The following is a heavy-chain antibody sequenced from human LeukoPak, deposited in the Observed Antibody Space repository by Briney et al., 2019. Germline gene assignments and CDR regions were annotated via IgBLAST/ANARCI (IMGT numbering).Heavy chain of an antibody. V-gene: IGHV3-23*01. CDR3: AKQLGYCSDGSCYFPY. CDR2: ISDSGGGT. Sequence: PGGSLRLSCAASGFTFSSYAMSWVRQAPGKGLEWVSVISDSGGGTYYADSVQGRFTISRDNSKSTLCLQMNSLRAEDTAVYYCAKQLGYCSDGSCYFPYWGQGTLVTVSS. D-gene: IGHD2-15*01. CDR1: GFTFSSYA. J-gene: IGHJ4*02.